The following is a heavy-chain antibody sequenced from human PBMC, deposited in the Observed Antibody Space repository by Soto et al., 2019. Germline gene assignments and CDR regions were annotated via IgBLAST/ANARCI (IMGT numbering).Heavy chain of an antibody. CDR3: ARSFGWYAIDY. D-gene: IGHD6-19*01. Sequence: QVLLQESGPGLVQPSGTLSLSCAVSGGSVSSSFFWGWVRQPPGKGLEWIGDIFHSGSVNYNPSPKXXVTISIDKSKNQFSLELNSVTTADTAVYYCARSFGWYAIDYWGQGTLVIVSS. CDR1: GGSVSSSFF. CDR2: IFHSGSV. J-gene: IGHJ4*02. V-gene: IGHV4-4*02.